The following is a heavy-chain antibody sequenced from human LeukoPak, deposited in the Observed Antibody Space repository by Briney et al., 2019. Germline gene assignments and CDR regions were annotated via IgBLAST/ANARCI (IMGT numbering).Heavy chain of an antibody. V-gene: IGHV4-30-2*01. CDR3: ASEVPAASAFDY. J-gene: IGHJ4*02. CDR1: GGSISSGGYY. D-gene: IGHD2-2*01. Sequence: TLSLTCTVSGGSISSGGYYWSWIRQPPGKGLEWIGYIYHSGSTYYNPSLKSRVTISVDTSKNQFSLKLSSVTAADTAVYYCASEVPAASAFDYWGQGTLVTASS. CDR2: IYHSGST.